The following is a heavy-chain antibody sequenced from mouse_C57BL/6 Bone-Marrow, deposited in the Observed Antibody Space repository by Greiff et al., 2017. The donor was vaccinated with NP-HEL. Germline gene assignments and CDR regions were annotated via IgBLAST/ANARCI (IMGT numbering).Heavy chain of an antibody. CDR1: GFTFSSYG. CDR2: ISSGGSYT. V-gene: IGHV5-6*01. CDR3: ARHEDGKYYAMDY. Sequence: EVKVVESGGDLVKPGGSLKLSCAASGFTFSSYGMSWVRQTPDKRLEWVATISSGGSYTYYPDSVKGRFTISRDNAKNTLYLQMSSLKSEDTAMYYCARHEDGKYYAMDYWGQGTSVTVSS. J-gene: IGHJ4*01. D-gene: IGHD2-1*01.